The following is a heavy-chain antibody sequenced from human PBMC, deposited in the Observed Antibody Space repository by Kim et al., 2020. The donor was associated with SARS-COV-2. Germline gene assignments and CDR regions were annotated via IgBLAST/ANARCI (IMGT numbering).Heavy chain of an antibody. CDR3: AKDRYSQDSSGYYSY. D-gene: IGHD3-22*01. CDR1: GFTFDDYT. Sequence: GSLRLSCAASGFTFDDYTMHWVRQAPGKGLEWVSLISWDGGSTYYADSVKGRFTISRDNSKNSLYLQMNSLRTEDTALYYCAKDRYSQDSSGYYSYWGQGTLVTVSS. J-gene: IGHJ4*02. CDR2: ISWDGGST. V-gene: IGHV3-43*01.